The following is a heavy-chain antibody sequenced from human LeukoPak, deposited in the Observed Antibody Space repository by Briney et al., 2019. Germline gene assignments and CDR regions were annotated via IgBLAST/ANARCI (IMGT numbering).Heavy chain of an antibody. CDR3: ARDEVGATVDY. Sequence: ASVKVSCKASGYTFTSYGISWVRQAPGQGLEWMGWISAYNGNTNYAQKLQGRVTMTTDTSTSTAHMELRSLRSDDTAVYYCARDEVGATVDYWGQGTLVTVSS. D-gene: IGHD1-26*01. CDR2: ISAYNGNT. J-gene: IGHJ4*02. CDR1: GYTFTSYG. V-gene: IGHV1-18*01.